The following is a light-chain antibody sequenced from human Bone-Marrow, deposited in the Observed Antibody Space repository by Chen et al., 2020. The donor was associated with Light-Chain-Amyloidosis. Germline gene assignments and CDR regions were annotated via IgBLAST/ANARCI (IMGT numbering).Light chain of an antibody. CDR1: QSVNNY. Sequence: EIVLTQSPDTLSLSPGERAILSCRASQSVNNYLAWYQHKPGQAPRLLIYDASTRATGIPARFSGSGSGTDFTLTISSLEPEDFAVYYCQQRSNWPQRTFGQGTKVEIK. CDR3: QQRSNWPQRT. J-gene: IGKJ1*01. CDR2: DAS. V-gene: IGKV3-11*01.